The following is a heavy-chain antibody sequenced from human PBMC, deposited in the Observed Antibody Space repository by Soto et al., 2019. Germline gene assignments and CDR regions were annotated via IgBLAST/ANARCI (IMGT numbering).Heavy chain of an antibody. Sequence: ASVKVSFKASGYTFTSYDINWLRQATGQGLGWMGWMNPNSGNTGYAQKFQGGVTMTRNTSISTAYMELSSLRSEDTAVYYCARAPRISIAAPYYYYGMDVWGQGTTVTVSS. J-gene: IGHJ6*02. CDR1: GYTFTSYD. CDR3: ARAPRISIAAPYYYYGMDV. D-gene: IGHD3-9*01. V-gene: IGHV1-8*01. CDR2: MNPNSGNT.